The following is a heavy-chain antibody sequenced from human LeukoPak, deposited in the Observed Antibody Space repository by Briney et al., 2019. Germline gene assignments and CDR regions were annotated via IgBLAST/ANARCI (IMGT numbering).Heavy chain of an antibody. Sequence: GGSLRLSCAASGFTFSEYSMHWVREAPGKGLEYVSAISTNGGSTYYANSVKGRFTISRDDPKNTLDLQMGSLRPEDMAVYYCARGFRYYGSGIDYWGQGTLVTVSS. CDR2: ISTNGGST. CDR1: GFTFSEYS. D-gene: IGHD3-10*01. CDR3: ARGFRYYGSGIDY. V-gene: IGHV3-64*01. J-gene: IGHJ4*02.